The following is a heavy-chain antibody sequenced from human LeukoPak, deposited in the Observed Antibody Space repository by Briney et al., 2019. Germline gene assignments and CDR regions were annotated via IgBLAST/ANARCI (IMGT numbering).Heavy chain of an antibody. V-gene: IGHV4-34*01. CDR2: INHSGST. D-gene: IGHD6-19*01. J-gene: IGHJ4*02. CDR1: GGSISSYY. Sequence: SETLSLTCTVSGGSISSYYWSWIRQPPGKGLEWIGEINHSGSTNYNPSLKSRVTISVDTSKNQFSLKLSSVTAADTAVYYCARGRIAVAGAYYWGQGTLVTVSS. CDR3: ARGRIAVAGAYY.